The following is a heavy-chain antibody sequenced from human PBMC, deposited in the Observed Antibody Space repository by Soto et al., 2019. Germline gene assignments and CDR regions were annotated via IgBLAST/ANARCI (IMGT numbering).Heavy chain of an antibody. CDR1: GGTFSSYT. CDR3: ALRTRGDLHYDSSGARGY. D-gene: IGHD3-22*01. J-gene: IGHJ4*02. V-gene: IGHV1-69*02. CDR2: ISPILGIA. Sequence: QVQLVQSGAEVKKPGSSVKVSCKASGGTFSSYTISWVRQAPGRGLEWMGRISPILGIANYAQKFQGRVTITADKSTSTAYMELSSLRSEDTAVYYCALRTRGDLHYDSSGARGYWGQGTLVTVSS.